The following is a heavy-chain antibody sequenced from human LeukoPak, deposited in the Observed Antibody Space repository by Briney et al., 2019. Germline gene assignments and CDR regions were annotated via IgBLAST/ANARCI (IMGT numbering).Heavy chain of an antibody. CDR3: PRARSSWYKDY. CDR1: GGTFSSYA. Sequence: ASVKVSCKASGGTFSSYAISWVRQAPGQGLEWMGRIIPIFGTANYAQKFQGRVTITTDESTSTAYMELSSLRSEDTAVYYCPRARSSWYKDYWGQGTLVTVSS. D-gene: IGHD6-13*01. J-gene: IGHJ4*02. V-gene: IGHV1-69*05. CDR2: IIPIFGTA.